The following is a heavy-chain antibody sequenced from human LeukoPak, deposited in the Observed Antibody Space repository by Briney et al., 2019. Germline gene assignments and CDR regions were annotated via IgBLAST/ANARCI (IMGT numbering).Heavy chain of an antibody. Sequence: GGSLRLSCAASGFTFSSYSMNWVRQAPGKGLEWVSYISSSSSTIYYADSVKGRFTISRGNAKNSLYLQMNSPRAEDTAVYYCARHVKALGSWYDYYYMDVWGKGTTVTVSS. V-gene: IGHV3-48*01. J-gene: IGHJ6*03. CDR3: ARHVKALGSWYDYYYMDV. CDR1: GFTFSSYS. CDR2: ISSSSSTI. D-gene: IGHD6-13*01.